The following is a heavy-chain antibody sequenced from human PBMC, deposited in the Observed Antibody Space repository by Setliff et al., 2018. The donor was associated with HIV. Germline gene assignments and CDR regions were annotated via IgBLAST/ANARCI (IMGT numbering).Heavy chain of an antibody. Sequence: PSETLSLTCTVSGGSISSDDYYWNWIRQPPGKGLEWIGYITYSGSAYYNPSLRSRVTISLDTSKNQFSLKLTSVAAADTAVYYCAKRPGYGYPFHIWGQGTMVTVSS. D-gene: IGHD5-18*01. CDR2: ITYSGSA. CDR1: GGSISSDDYY. J-gene: IGHJ3*02. V-gene: IGHV4-30-4*08. CDR3: AKRPGYGYPFHI.